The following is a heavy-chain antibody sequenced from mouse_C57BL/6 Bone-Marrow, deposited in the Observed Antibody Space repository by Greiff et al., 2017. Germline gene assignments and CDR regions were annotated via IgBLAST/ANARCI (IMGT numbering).Heavy chain of an antibody. J-gene: IGHJ3*01. V-gene: IGHV5-6*01. D-gene: IGHD3-2*02. Sequence: VQLVESGGDLVKPGGSLKLSCAASGFTFSSYGMSWVRQTPDKRLEWVATISSGGSYTYYPDSVKGRFTISRDNAKNTLYLQMSSLKSEDTAMYYCARRGQLRLQGFAYWGQGTLVTVSA. CDR1: GFTFSSYG. CDR2: ISSGGSYT. CDR3: ARRGQLRLQGFAY.